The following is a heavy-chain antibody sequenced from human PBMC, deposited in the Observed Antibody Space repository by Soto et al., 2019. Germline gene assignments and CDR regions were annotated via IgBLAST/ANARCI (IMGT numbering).Heavy chain of an antibody. J-gene: IGHJ4*02. CDR2: IYNSGST. CDR1: GGSISSSGYY. CDR3: ARKIDYADYHFDY. D-gene: IGHD4-17*01. Sequence: PSETLSLTCTVSGGSISSSGYYWGWIRQPPGKGLEWIGDIYNSGSTYYNPSLKSRVTISVDNNKNQFSLKLSSVTAADTAVYYCARKIDYADYHFDYWGQGAVVTVSS. V-gene: IGHV4-39*07.